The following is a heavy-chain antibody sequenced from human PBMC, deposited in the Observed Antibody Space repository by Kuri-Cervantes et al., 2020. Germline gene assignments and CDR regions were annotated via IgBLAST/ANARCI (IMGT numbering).Heavy chain of an antibody. CDR2: IYYSGST. CDR1: GGSISSSSYY. V-gene: IGHV4-39*01. D-gene: IGHD4-17*01. Sequence: SETLSLTCTVSGGSISSSSYYWGWIRQPPGKGLEWIGSIYYSGSTYYNPSLKSRVTISVDTSKNQFSLKLSSVTAADTAVYYCARPPSDNDYEIYYVYWGQGTLVTVSS. J-gene: IGHJ4*02. CDR3: ARPPSDNDYEIYYVY.